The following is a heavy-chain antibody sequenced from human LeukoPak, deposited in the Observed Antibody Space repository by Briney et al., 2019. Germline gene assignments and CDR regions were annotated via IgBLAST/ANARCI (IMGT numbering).Heavy chain of an antibody. CDR2: IYYSGST. CDR1: GGSISSYY. CDR3: ARSHSVWTSYDY. Sequence: SETLSLTCTVSGGSISSYYWSWIRQPPGKGLEWIGYIYYSGSTNYNPSLKSRVTISVDTSKNQFSLKLSSVTAADTAVYYCARSHSVWTSYDYWGQGTLVTVSS. V-gene: IGHV4-59*01. J-gene: IGHJ4*02. D-gene: IGHD2-2*01.